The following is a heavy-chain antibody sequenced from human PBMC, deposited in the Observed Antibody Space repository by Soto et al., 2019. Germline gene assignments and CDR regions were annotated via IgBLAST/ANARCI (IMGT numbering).Heavy chain of an antibody. CDR2: ISGSGGST. CDR3: AKDSIAAIGWFDP. D-gene: IGHD6-6*01. J-gene: IGHJ5*02. Sequence: GGSLRLSCAAPGFTFSSYAMSWVRQAPGKGLEWVSAISGSGGSTYYADSVKGRLTISRDNSKNTLYLQMNSLRAEDTAVHYCAKDSIAAIGWFDPWGQGTLVTVSS. CDR1: GFTFSSYA. V-gene: IGHV3-23*01.